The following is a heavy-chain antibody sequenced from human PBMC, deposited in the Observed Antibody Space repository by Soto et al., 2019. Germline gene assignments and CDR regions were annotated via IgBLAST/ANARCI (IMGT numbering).Heavy chain of an antibody. CDR2: IYSGGST. J-gene: IGHJ6*02. CDR1: GFTVSSNY. CDR3: ARDSLLGTGIAAAGTVYYYGMDV. V-gene: IGHV3-53*01. Sequence: PGGSLRLSCAASGFTVSSNYMSWVRQAPGKGLEWVSVIYSGGSTYYADSVKGRFTISRDNSKNTLYLQMNSLRAEDTAVYYCARDSLLGTGIAAAGTVYYYGMDVWGQGTTVTVSS. D-gene: IGHD6-13*01.